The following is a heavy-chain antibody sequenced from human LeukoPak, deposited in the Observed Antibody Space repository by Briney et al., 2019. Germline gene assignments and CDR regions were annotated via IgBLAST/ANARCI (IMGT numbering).Heavy chain of an antibody. CDR1: GYTFTGYY. V-gene: IGHV1-2*02. Sequence: ASVKVSCTASGYTFTGYYMHWVRQAPGQGLECMGWINPNSGGTNYAQTFQGRVTMTRDTSISTAYMELSRLRSDDTAVYYCARLRNRFMALDYWGQGTLVTVSS. CDR3: ARLRNRFMALDY. CDR2: INPNSGGT. J-gene: IGHJ4*02. D-gene: IGHD1-14*01.